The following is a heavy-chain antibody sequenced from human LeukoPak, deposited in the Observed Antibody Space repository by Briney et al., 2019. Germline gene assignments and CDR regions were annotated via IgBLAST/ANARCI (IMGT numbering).Heavy chain of an antibody. CDR1: GGTFSSYA. D-gene: IGHD3-3*01. Sequence: ASVKVSRKASGGTFSSYAISWVRQAPGQGLEWMGGIIPTFGTANYAQKFQGRVTITADESTSTAYMELSSLRSEDTAVYYCARVQIRRITISNWFDPWGQGTLVTVSS. J-gene: IGHJ5*02. CDR3: ARVQIRRITISNWFDP. CDR2: IIPTFGTA. V-gene: IGHV1-69*13.